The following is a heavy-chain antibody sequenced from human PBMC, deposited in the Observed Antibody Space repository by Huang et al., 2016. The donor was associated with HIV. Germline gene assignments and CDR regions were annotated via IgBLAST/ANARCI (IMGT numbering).Heavy chain of an antibody. CDR1: GFSISSYW. Sequence: EVQLVESGGGLVQPGGSLRLSCAASGFSISSYWMHWVRQAPGKGLVWVSRINSDVSSTSYADTVKGQCTISRDNAKNTLYLQMNSLRAEDTAVYYCARDPRIQSWLNFFDYWGQGTLVSVSS. V-gene: IGHV3-74*01. CDR2: INSDVSST. D-gene: IGHD3-22*01. CDR3: ARDPRIQSWLNFFDY. J-gene: IGHJ4*02.